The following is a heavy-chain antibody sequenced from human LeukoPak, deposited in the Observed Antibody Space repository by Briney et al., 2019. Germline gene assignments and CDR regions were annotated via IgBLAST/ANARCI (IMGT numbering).Heavy chain of an antibody. Sequence: SETLSLTCAVSGGSFSGYYWTWIRQPPGKGLEWIGEINHSGNANYNPSLKSRVTISLDMSENQFSLKLSSVTAADTAVYYCARTNDYGDSTRAFDIWGQGTMVTVSS. J-gene: IGHJ3*02. CDR1: GGSFSGYY. V-gene: IGHV4-34*01. D-gene: IGHD4-17*01. CDR3: ARTNDYGDSTRAFDI. CDR2: INHSGNA.